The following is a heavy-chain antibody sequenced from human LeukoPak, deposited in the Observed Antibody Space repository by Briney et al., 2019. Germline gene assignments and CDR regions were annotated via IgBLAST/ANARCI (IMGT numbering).Heavy chain of an antibody. D-gene: IGHD3-10*01. CDR2: ISCSEGNT. V-gene: IGHV3-23*01. Sequence: GGNLRLSCAASGFTFSTYAMIWVRQAPGKGLEGVSAISCSEGNTYYADSVKGRFTISRDNSKHTLYLQMNSLRAEDTAVYYCAKDRGYYGSGSYFYFDYWGQGTLVIVSS. CDR1: GFTFSTYA. J-gene: IGHJ4*02. CDR3: AKDRGYYGSGSYFYFDY.